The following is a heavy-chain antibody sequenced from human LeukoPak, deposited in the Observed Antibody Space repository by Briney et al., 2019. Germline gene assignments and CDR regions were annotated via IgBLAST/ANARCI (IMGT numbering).Heavy chain of an antibody. CDR1: EYSFTNYW. CDR2: TYPEDSDT. D-gene: IGHD3-9*01. V-gene: IGHV5-51*01. J-gene: IGHJ4*02. Sequence: GESLKISCKGSEYSFTNYWIGWVRQMPGKGLEWMGITYPEDSDTRYSPSFQGQVTISVDKSISTVFLQWSSLKASDTAMYYCARPYDILTGYLQYWGQGTLVTVSS. CDR3: ARPYDILTGYLQY.